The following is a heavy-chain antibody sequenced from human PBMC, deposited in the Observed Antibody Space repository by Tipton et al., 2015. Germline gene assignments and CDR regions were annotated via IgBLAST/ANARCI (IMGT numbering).Heavy chain of an antibody. CDR3: ARGGRGTYSDY. J-gene: IGHJ4*02. Sequence: GSLRLSCAASGFTFSDYYMSWIRQAPGKGLEWVSYIRSDSGYTSYGDSVKGRFTISRDNAKNSLYLQMNSLRAEDTAVYYCARGGRGTYSDYWGQGTLVTVSS. D-gene: IGHD1-26*01. V-gene: IGHV3-11*06. CDR2: IRSDSGYT. CDR1: GFTFSDYY.